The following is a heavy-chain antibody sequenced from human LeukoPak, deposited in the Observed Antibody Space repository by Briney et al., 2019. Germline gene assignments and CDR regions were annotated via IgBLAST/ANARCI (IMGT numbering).Heavy chain of an antibody. V-gene: IGHV4-39*07. CDR1: GGSVSSNNYY. CDR2: IYYSGST. Sequence: SETLSLTCTVSGGSVSSNNYYWGWIRQPPGQGLEWIASIYYSGSTFYNPSLKSRVTMSVDTSKNQFSLKLSSVTAADTAVYYCARGGSSWYSGWFDPWGQGTLVTVSS. CDR3: ARGGSSWYSGWFDP. D-gene: IGHD6-13*01. J-gene: IGHJ5*02.